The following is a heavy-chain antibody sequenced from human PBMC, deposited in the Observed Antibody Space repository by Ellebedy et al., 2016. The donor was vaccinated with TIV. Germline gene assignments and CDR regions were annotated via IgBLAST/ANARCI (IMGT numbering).Heavy chain of an antibody. V-gene: IGHV1-24*01. Sequence: ASVKVSCKVSGYTLTELSMHWVRQAPGKGLEWMGGFDPEDGETIYAQKFQGRVTMTEDTSTDTAYMELSSLRSEDTAVYYCASSYCGGDCYKEVVGMDVWGQGTTVTVSS. D-gene: IGHD2-21*02. J-gene: IGHJ6*02. CDR3: ASSYCGGDCYKEVVGMDV. CDR2: FDPEDGET. CDR1: GYTLTELS.